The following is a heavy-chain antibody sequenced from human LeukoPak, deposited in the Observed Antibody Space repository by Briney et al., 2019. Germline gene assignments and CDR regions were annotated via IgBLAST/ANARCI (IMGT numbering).Heavy chain of an antibody. Sequence: GGSLRLSCAASGFTFSSYGMHWVRQAPGKGLEWVAFIRYDGSNKYYADSVKGRFTISRDNAKNSLYLQMNSLRAEDTAVYYCARDLGVVVMGDYWGQGTLVTVSS. J-gene: IGHJ4*02. D-gene: IGHD2/OR15-2a*01. CDR2: IRYDGSNK. CDR3: ARDLGVVVMGDY. V-gene: IGHV3-30*02. CDR1: GFTFSSYG.